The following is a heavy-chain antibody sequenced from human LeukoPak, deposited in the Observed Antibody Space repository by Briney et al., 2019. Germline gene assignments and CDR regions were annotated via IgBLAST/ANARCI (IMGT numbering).Heavy chain of an antibody. J-gene: IGHJ6*02. CDR1: GYTFTTYD. D-gene: IGHD3-10*01. CDR3: ASNSGGHYNYYGMDV. Sequence: GASVKVSCKASGYTFTTYDINWVRQATGQGLEWMGYMNPNSGKTVYAQQFQGRVTITRDTSASTAYMEVSSLRSEDTAVYYCASNSGGHYNYYGMDVWGQGTTVTVSS. V-gene: IGHV1-8*01. CDR2: MNPNSGKT.